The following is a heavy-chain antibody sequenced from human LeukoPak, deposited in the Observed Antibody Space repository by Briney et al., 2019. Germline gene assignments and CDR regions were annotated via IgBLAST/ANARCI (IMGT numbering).Heavy chain of an antibody. CDR3: AKDYGYSSSWYDY. J-gene: IGHJ4*02. Sequence: GRSLRLSCEASGFTFDDYGMHWVRQAPGKGLEWVSTISWNSASVGYGDSVKGRFTISRDNAKKTLYLQMNSLRPEDTALYYCAKDYGYSSSWYDYWGQGTLVTVSS. CDR2: ISWNSASV. D-gene: IGHD6-13*01. V-gene: IGHV3-9*01. CDR1: GFTFDDYG.